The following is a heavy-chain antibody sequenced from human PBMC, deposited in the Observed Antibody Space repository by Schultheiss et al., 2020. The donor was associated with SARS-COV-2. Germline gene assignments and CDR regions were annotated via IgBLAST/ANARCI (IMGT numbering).Heavy chain of an antibody. V-gene: IGHV3-23*01. CDR2: ISWNSGSI. J-gene: IGHJ4*02. CDR1: GFTFSSYA. Sequence: GGSLRLSCAASGFTFSSYAMSWVRQAPGKGLEWVSGISWNSGSIGYADSVKGRFTISRENAKNSLYLQMNSLRAGDTAVYYCARQVTHYYDSSGSLDYWGQGTLVTVAS. CDR3: ARQVTHYYDSSGSLDY. D-gene: IGHD3-22*01.